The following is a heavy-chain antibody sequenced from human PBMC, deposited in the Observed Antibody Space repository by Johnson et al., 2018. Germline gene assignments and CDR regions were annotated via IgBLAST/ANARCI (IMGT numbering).Heavy chain of an antibody. CDR3: ARDLAYYAFDI. CDR2: ISWNSGSI. Sequence: VQLVQSGGGLVQPGRSLRLSCAASGFTFDDYAMHWVRQAPGKGLEWVSGISWNSGSIGYADSVKGRFTISRANAKNTLYLQMNSLRAGDTAVYYCARDLAYYAFDIWGQGTMVTVSS. D-gene: IGHD1-26*01. J-gene: IGHJ3*02. V-gene: IGHV3-9*01. CDR1: GFTFDDYA.